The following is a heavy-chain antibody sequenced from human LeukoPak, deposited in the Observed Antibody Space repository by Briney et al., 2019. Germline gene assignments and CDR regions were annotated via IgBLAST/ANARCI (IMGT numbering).Heavy chain of an antibody. J-gene: IGHJ5*02. D-gene: IGHD3-3*01. V-gene: IGHV4-39*01. Sequence: SETLPLTCTVSGGSISSSSYYWGWIRQPPGKGLEWIGSIYYSGSTYYNPSLKSRVTISVDTSKNQFSLKLSSVTAADTAVYYCARRYYDFWSPGGWFDPWGQGTLVTVSS. CDR1: GGSISSSSYY. CDR3: ARRYYDFWSPGGWFDP. CDR2: IYYSGST.